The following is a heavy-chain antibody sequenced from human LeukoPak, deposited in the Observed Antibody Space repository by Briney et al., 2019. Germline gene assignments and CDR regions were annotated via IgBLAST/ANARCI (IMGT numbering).Heavy chain of an antibody. J-gene: IGHJ4*02. CDR3: ARGGDWNYAFDY. CDR2: IIPIFGTA. CDR1: GGTFSSYA. V-gene: IGHV1-69*13. D-gene: IGHD1-7*01. Sequence: SVKVSCKASGGTFSSYAISWVRQAPGQGLEWMGGIIPIFGTANYAQKFQGRVTITADESTSTAYMELSSLRSEDTAVYYCARGGDWNYAFDYWGQGTLVTVSS.